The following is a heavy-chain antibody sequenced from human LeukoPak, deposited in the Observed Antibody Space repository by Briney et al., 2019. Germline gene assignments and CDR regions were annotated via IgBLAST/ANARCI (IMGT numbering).Heavy chain of an antibody. V-gene: IGHV1-2*06. J-gene: IGHJ4*02. CDR3: TRESGTYHGNDY. D-gene: IGHD1-26*01. CDR2: INTNNGAT. CDR1: GYTFTGYY. Sequence: GASVNVSCKASGYTFTGYYMHWVRKAPRQGHEWMARINTNNGATNYAQKLQGRVTMTGDTSISTAYMELSSLKSDDTAVYYCTRESGTYHGNDYWGQGTLVTVSS.